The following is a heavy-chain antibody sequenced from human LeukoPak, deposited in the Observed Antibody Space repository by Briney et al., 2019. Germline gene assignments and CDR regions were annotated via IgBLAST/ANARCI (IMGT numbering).Heavy chain of an antibody. V-gene: IGHV3-23*01. Sequence: GGSLRLSCAASGFTFSDYALIWVRQAPGEGLEWISAIRGTGGTTYYADSVRGRCTISRDNSRNTVYLQMNSLRAEDTALYFCGKDPNGDYVGAFDFWGPGTMVTVSS. J-gene: IGHJ3*01. D-gene: IGHD4-17*01. CDR3: GKDPNGDYVGAFDF. CDR2: IRGTGGTT. CDR1: GFTFSDYA.